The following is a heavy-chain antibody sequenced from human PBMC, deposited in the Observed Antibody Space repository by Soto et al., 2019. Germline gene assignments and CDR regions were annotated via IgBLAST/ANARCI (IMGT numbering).Heavy chain of an antibody. CDR2: SAPEEGEP. D-gene: IGHD1-26*01. Sequence: GASVKVSCKVPENTLTELTIDWLRQAPGKGLEWMGRSAPEEGEPIYPQKFQGRVSMTEDPSTDTAYMELTSLRSEDTAVYFCAADRKIVGTIGAFDFWGQGXLVTVYS. CDR3: AADRKIVGTIGAFDF. J-gene: IGHJ4*02. V-gene: IGHV1-24*01. CDR1: ENTLTELT.